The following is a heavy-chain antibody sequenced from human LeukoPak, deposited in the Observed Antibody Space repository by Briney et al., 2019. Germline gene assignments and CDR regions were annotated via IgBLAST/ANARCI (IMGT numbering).Heavy chain of an antibody. D-gene: IGHD2-21*02. CDR3: ARDLAYCGGDCSKNLDY. J-gene: IGHJ4*02. V-gene: IGHV3-30*03. Sequence: PGGSLRLSCAASGFTFSSYGMHWVRQAPGKGLEWVAVISYDGSNKYYADSVKGRFTISRDNSKNTLYLQMNSLRAEDTAVYYCARDLAYCGGDCSKNLDYWGQGTLVTVSS. CDR1: GFTFSSYG. CDR2: ISYDGSNK.